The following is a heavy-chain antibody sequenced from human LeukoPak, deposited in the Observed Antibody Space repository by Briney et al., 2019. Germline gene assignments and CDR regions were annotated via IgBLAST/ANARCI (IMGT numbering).Heavy chain of an antibody. CDR2: ISGSGGST. D-gene: IGHD3-22*01. Sequence: GGSLRLSCAASGFIFSSYAMSWVRQAPGKGLEWVSTISGSGGSTYYADSVKGRFTISRDNSKDTVYLQMNSLRAEDTAVYYCARDGDYYDSSGYDPWGQGTLVAVSS. CDR3: ARDGDYYDSSGYDP. V-gene: IGHV3-23*01. CDR1: GFIFSSYA. J-gene: IGHJ5*02.